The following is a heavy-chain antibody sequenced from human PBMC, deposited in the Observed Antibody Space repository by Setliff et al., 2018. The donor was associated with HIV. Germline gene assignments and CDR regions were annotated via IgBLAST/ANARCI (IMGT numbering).Heavy chain of an antibody. CDR1: GASISSYY. J-gene: IGHJ4*02. Sequence: NPSETLSLTCNVSGASISSYYWSWIRQPPGKGLEWIGYIYYRGGTNYNPSLKSQLTISVDAAKNQFSLKLSSVTTADTAVYYCARATATWLVDNWGQGTLVTVSS. V-gene: IGHV4-59*01. CDR3: ARATATWLVDN. CDR2: IYYRGGT. D-gene: IGHD2-15*01.